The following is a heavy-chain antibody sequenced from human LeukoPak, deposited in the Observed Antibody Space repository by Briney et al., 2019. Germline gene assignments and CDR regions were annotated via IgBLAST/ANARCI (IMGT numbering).Heavy chain of an antibody. CDR1: WYTFSRFA. CDR2: FSASGGST. V-gene: IGHV3-23*01. D-gene: IGHD3-10*01. CDR3: AKDGYYYGSGSHHYDY. Sequence: GSLRLSCLASWYTFSRFAMSWGGPASGQVLEWVSAFSASGGSTSYADSVKGRFTISRDNSKNTLFLQMNSLRAEDTAIYYCAKDGYYYGSGSHHYDYWGQGTLVTVSS. J-gene: IGHJ4*02.